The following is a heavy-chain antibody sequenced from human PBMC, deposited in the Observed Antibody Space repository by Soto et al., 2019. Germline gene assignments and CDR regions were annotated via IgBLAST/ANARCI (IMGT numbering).Heavy chain of an antibody. CDR2: IIHIFGTA. CDR3: ARGPYNWNYGLFDP. Sequence: QVQLVQSGAEVKXXXXSVKVSCKASGGTFSSYAISWVRQAPGQGLEWMGGIIHIFGTANYEQKFQGRITITADNSTSTAYMELSSLRSEDTAVYYCARGPYNWNYGLFDPWGQGTLVTVSS. V-gene: IGHV1-69*06. CDR1: GGTFSSYA. J-gene: IGHJ5*02. D-gene: IGHD1-7*01.